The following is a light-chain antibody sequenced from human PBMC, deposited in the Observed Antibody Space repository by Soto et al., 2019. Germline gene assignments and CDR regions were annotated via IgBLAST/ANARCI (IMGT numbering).Light chain of an antibody. Sequence: DIQMTQSPSSLSASVGDRVTITCRASQSISNFLNWYQQKPGKAPKFLIYAASSLQSGVPSRFSGSGSWTDFTLTISSLQPEDFATYYCQHSYSTPPWTFGQGTKVDIK. CDR3: QHSYSTPPWT. CDR1: QSISNF. J-gene: IGKJ1*01. V-gene: IGKV1-39*01. CDR2: AAS.